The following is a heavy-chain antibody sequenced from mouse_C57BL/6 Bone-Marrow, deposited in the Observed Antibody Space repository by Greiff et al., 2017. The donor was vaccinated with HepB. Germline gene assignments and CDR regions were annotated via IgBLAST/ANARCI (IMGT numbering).Heavy chain of an antibody. V-gene: IGHV1-81*01. CDR1: GYTFTSYG. Sequence: VKVVESGAELARPGASVKLSCKASGYTFTSYGISWVKQRTGQGLEWIGEIYPRSGNTYYNEKFKGKATLTADKSSSTAYMELRSLTSEDSAVYFCARYGYYGAMDYWGQGTSVTVSS. J-gene: IGHJ4*01. CDR3: ARYGYYGAMDY. D-gene: IGHD2-3*01. CDR2: IYPRSGNT.